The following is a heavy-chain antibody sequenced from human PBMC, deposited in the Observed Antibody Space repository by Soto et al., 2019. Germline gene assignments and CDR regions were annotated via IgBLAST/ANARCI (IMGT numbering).Heavy chain of an antibody. V-gene: IGHV3-15*01. CDR3: SVSPYYYDSSGSNTGWRY. CDR1: GFTFNNAW. D-gene: IGHD3-22*01. J-gene: IGHJ4*02. Sequence: EVQLVESGGGLVKPGGSLRLSCAASGFTFNNAWMSWVRQAPGKGLEWVGRIKSKTDGATTEYAAPVKGRFTISREDSTNTLYLKMNSLKTADTAVYYCSVSPYYYDSSGSNTGWRYWGQGTLVTVSS. CDR2: IKSKTDGATT.